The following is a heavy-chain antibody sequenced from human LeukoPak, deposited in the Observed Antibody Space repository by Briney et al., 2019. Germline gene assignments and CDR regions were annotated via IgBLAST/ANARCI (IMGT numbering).Heavy chain of an antibody. J-gene: IGHJ4*02. CDR3: ARGKSGSYYQNAFDY. CDR2: MSPNSGNT. V-gene: IGHV1-8*03. CDR1: GYTFTSYD. D-gene: IGHD1-26*01. Sequence: ASVKVSCKASGYTFTSYDINWVRQATGQGLEWMGWMSPNSGNTGYAQKFQGRVTITRNTSISTAYMELSSLRSEDTAVYYCARGKSGSYYQNAFDYWGQGTLVTVSS.